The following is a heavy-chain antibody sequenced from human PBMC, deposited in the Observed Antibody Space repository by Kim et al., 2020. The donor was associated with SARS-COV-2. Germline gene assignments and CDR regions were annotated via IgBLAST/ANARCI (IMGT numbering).Heavy chain of an antibody. Sequence: VKGRFTISRDDSKNTLYLQMNSLKTEDTAVYYCTTDLITMVRGVHYGMDVWGQGTTVTVSS. V-gene: IGHV3-15*01. D-gene: IGHD3-10*01. J-gene: IGHJ6*02. CDR3: TTDLITMVRGVHYGMDV.